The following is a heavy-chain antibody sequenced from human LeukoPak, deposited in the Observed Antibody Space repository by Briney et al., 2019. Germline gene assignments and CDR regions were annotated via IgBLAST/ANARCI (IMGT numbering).Heavy chain of an antibody. CDR1: GFTVNSNY. V-gene: IGHV3-53*01. D-gene: IGHD1-1*01. J-gene: IGHJ3*02. CDR2: IYSGGST. Sequence: GGSLRLSCAASGFTVNSNYMNWVRQAPGKGLEWVSVIYSGGSTYYADSVKGRFTISRDNSKNTLYLQMNSLRAEDTAVYYCARDLTTWGAFDIWGQGTMVTVSP. CDR3: ARDLTTWGAFDI.